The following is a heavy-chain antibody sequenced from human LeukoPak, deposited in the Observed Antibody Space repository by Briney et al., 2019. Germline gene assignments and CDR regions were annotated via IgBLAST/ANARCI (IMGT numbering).Heavy chain of an antibody. V-gene: IGHV2-5*05. CDR3: AHRRDYSSGWPFDY. CDR2: IYWDDDK. CDR1: GFSLSTSGVG. Sequence: SGPTLVKPTQTLTLTCTFSGFSLSTSGVGVGWIRQPPGKALEWLALIYWDDDKRYGPSLKSRLTITKDTSKNQVVLTMTNMDPADTATYYCAHRRDYSSGWPFDYWGQGALVTVSS. D-gene: IGHD6-19*01. J-gene: IGHJ4*02.